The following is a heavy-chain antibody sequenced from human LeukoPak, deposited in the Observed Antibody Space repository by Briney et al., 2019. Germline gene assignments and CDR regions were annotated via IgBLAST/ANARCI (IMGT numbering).Heavy chain of an antibody. CDR3: ARGVHSEFDY. D-gene: IGHD1-1*01. J-gene: IGHJ4*02. CDR1: GGTVSSGSYY. Sequence: SETLSLTCTASGGTVSSGSYYWSWIRPPPGQGLEWIGYIYYSRSTNYSPSLKSRITISEDTSKNQFSLKLSSVTAADKAVYFCARGVHSEFDYWGQGTLVTVSS. V-gene: IGHV4-61*01. CDR2: IYYSRST.